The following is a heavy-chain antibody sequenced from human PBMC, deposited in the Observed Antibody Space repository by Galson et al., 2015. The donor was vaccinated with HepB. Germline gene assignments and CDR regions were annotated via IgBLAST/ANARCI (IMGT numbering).Heavy chain of an antibody. V-gene: IGHV1-69*13. J-gene: IGHJ4*02. CDR2: IIPIFGTA. CDR1: GGTFSSYA. Sequence: SVKVSCKASGGTFSSYAISWVRQAPGQGLEWMGGIIPIFGTANYAQKFQGRVTITADESTSTAYMELSSLRSEDTAVYYCARDLRPWELAGRFDYWGQGTLVTVSS. D-gene: IGHD1-26*01. CDR3: ARDLRPWELAGRFDY.